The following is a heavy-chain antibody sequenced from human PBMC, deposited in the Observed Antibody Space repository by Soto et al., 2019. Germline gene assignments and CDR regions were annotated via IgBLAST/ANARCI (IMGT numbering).Heavy chain of an antibody. CDR1: GGSISSGVYY. D-gene: IGHD2-21*02. CDR2: IYYSGST. Sequence: QVQLQESGPGLVKPSQTLSLTCTVSGGSISSGVYYWSWIRQHPGKGLEWIGYIYYSGSTYYNPSLKSRVTLSVDTSKNQFSLKMNSVTVADTAVYYCARTKGTVTACDYWGQGTLVTVSS. CDR3: ARTKGTVTACDY. J-gene: IGHJ4*02. V-gene: IGHV4-31*03.